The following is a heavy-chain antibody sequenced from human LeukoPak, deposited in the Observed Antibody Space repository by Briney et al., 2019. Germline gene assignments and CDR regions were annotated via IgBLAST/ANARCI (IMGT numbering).Heavy chain of an antibody. Sequence: GGSVRLSCAASGCTFSSYWMSWVRQAPGKGLEWMAEIKQDGSEKNYVESVKGRFTISTHNAKNSLYLQMNSLRAEDTAVYYCARDRLPLIPTSFYYSGQGTLVTVSS. CDR2: IKQDGSEK. CDR3: ARDRLPLIPTSFYY. J-gene: IGHJ4*02. V-gene: IGHV3-7*03. CDR1: GCTFSSYW. D-gene: IGHD3-9*01.